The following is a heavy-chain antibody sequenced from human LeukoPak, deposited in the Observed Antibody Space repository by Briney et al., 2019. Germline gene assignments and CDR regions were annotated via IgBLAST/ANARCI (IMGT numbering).Heavy chain of an antibody. V-gene: IGHV4-59*08. D-gene: IGHD2-15*01. Sequence: PSETLSLTCTVSGGSISDNYWSWIRQPPVKGLEWIGYAYYSGHTNYNSSLKSRVTMSLDTSKSQFSLRLSSVTAADTAVYFCARNPFATPFDYWGPGTLVTVSS. CDR2: AYYSGHT. CDR3: ARNPFATPFDY. J-gene: IGHJ4*02. CDR1: GGSISDNY.